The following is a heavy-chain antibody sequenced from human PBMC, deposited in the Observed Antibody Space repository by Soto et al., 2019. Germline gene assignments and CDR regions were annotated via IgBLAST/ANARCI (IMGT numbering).Heavy chain of an antibody. CDR1: GGYISSSNW. Sequence: SETLSLTCAVSGGYISSSNWWSWVRQPPGKGLEWIVEIYHSGSTNYNPSLKSRVTISVDKSKNQFSLKLSSVTAADTAVYYCVSLLDVRITMVRGVVDYYYGMDVWGQGTTVTVSS. CDR3: VSLLDVRITMVRGVVDYYYGMDV. D-gene: IGHD3-10*01. J-gene: IGHJ6*02. V-gene: IGHV4-4*02. CDR2: IYHSGST.